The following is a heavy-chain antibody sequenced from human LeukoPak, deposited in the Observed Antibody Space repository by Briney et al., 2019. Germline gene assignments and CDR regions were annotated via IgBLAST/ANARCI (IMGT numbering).Heavy chain of an antibody. V-gene: IGHV4-59*01. Sequence: SETLSLTCNVSGDSISAYSWSWIRQPPGRGLEWIGFIYYSGSTNYNPSLESRVTISMDTSKTWFSLTLSSVTAADTAVYYCASSIAVAAHYYYYYYMDVWGKGTTVTVSS. CDR1: GDSISAYS. J-gene: IGHJ6*03. CDR2: IYYSGST. CDR3: ASSIAVAAHYYYYYYMDV. D-gene: IGHD6-19*01.